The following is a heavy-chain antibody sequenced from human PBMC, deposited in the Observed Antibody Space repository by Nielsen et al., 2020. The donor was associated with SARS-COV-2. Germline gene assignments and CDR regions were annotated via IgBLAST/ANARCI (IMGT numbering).Heavy chain of an antibody. V-gene: IGHV3-23*01. CDR1: GFTFSSYA. CDR2: ISGTGGST. J-gene: IGHJ4*02. CDR3: AKGNGNKH. D-gene: IGHD1-1*01. Sequence: GESLKISCAASGFTFSSYAMTWVRQAPGKGLEWVSTISGTGGSTFYADSVKGRFTISRDNSKNTLYLQMNSLRAEDTAVYYCAKGNGNKHWGQGTLVTVSS.